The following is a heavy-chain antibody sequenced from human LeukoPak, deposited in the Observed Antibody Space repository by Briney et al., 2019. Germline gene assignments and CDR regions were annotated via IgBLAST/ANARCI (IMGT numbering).Heavy chain of an antibody. D-gene: IGHD3-10*01. Sequence: GGSLRLSCAASGFTFSNYDMHWVRPATGKGLEWVSVIGTAGDTYYPGSVKGRFTISRENAKNSLYLQMNSLRAGDTVVYYCAREGGGDAFDIWGQGTMVTVSS. V-gene: IGHV3-13*01. CDR2: IGTAGDT. CDR3: AREGGGDAFDI. CDR1: GFTFSNYD. J-gene: IGHJ3*02.